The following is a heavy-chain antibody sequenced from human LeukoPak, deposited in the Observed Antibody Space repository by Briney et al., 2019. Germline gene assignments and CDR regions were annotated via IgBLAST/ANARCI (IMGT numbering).Heavy chain of an antibody. D-gene: IGHD2-2*01. CDR2: SYYSGST. CDR1: GGSISSYY. V-gene: IGHV4-59*01. Sequence: PSETLSLTCTVSGGSISSYYWSWIRQPPGKGLEWIGYSYYSGSTNYNPSLKSRVTISVDTSKNQFSLKLTSVTAADTAVYYCARDRSDQYAFDIWGQGTMVTVSS. J-gene: IGHJ3*02. CDR3: ARDRSDQYAFDI.